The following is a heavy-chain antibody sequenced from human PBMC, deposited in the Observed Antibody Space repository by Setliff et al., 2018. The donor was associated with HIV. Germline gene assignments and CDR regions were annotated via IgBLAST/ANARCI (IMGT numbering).Heavy chain of an antibody. Sequence: PSETLSLTCAVSGYSISSGYYWAWIRQSPGKGLDWIGSIHHSGTTYYNPSLKSRVTISVDTTTNQVSLQVNSVTAVDTAVYYCAREARDVVRGVIIADYWGQGTLVTVSS. CDR3: AREARDVVRGVIIADY. J-gene: IGHJ4*02. V-gene: IGHV4-38-2*02. CDR2: IHHSGTT. D-gene: IGHD3-10*01. CDR1: GYSISSGYY.